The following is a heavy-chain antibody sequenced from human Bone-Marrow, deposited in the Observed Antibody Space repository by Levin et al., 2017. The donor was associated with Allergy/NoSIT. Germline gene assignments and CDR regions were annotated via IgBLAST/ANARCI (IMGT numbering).Heavy chain of an antibody. V-gene: IGHV4-4*02. CDR2: IYHSGSA. CDR3: ATCPGTSSTTCYGIDY. Sequence: NSSETLSLTCAVSGGSISTSNWWTWVRQSPGKGLEWIGEIYHSGSATYNPSLKSRVTISVDKSKNQFSLKLSSVTAADTAVYYCATCPGTSSTTCYGIDYWGQGTLVTVSS. CDR1: GGSISTSNW. J-gene: IGHJ4*02. D-gene: IGHD2-2*01.